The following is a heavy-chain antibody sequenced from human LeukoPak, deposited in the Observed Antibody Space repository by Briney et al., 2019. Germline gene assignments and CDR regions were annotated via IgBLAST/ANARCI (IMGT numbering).Heavy chain of an antibody. Sequence: GGSLRLSCAASGFTFSDYYMSWIRQAPGKGLEWVASINGHGSEIHYVDSVKGRFTISRDNANDSLYLQMNSLTAEDTAVYYCARGATTTRFGRFDPWGQGTLVIVSS. J-gene: IGHJ5*02. CDR1: GFTFSDYY. D-gene: IGHD4-17*01. CDR3: ARGATTTRFGRFDP. CDR2: INGHGSEI. V-gene: IGHV3-7*04.